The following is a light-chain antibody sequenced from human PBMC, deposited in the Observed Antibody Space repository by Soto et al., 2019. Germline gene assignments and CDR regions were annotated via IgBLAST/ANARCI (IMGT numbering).Light chain of an antibody. Sequence: QLVLTQSPAASASLGASVKLTCTLSSVHSSYAIAWHQQQPEKGPRYLMKLNSDGSHSKGDGIPDRFSGSSSGAERYLTISSLQSEDEADYYCQTWGTGVGVFGGGTKLTVL. CDR3: QTWGTGVGV. V-gene: IGLV4-69*01. J-gene: IGLJ3*02. CDR1: SVHSSYA. CDR2: LNSDGSH.